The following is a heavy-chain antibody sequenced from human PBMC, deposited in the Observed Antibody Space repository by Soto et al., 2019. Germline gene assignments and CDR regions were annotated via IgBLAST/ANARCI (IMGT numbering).Heavy chain of an antibody. J-gene: IGHJ3*02. Sequence: PSETLSLTCTVSGGSISSGGYYWSWIRQHPGKGLEWIGYIYYSGSTYYNPSLKSRVTISVDTSKNQFSLKLSSVTAADTAVYYCARDRRAGDSYDAFDIWGQGTMVTVSS. V-gene: IGHV4-31*03. CDR2: IYYSGST. CDR3: ARDRRAGDSYDAFDI. CDR1: GGSISSGGYY. D-gene: IGHD4-17*01.